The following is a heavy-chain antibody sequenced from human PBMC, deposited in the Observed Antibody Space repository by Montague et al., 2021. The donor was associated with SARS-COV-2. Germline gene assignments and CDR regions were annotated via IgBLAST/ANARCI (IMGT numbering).Heavy chain of an antibody. V-gene: IGHV4-31*03. CDR1: GDSISSANYY. Sequence: TLSLTCTVPGDSISSANYYWNWIRQNPGKGLGWIGYIYYTGGTHYNPSLESRLTMSIDTSKSQFSLRLSSVTAADTAVYYCARGNITPSGFDIWGQGTVVTVSS. CDR3: ARGNITPSGFDI. CDR2: IYYTGGT. J-gene: IGHJ3*02. D-gene: IGHD1-14*01.